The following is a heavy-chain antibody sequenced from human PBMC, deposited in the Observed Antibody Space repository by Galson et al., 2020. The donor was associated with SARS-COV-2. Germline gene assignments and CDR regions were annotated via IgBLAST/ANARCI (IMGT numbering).Heavy chain of an antibody. J-gene: IGHJ6*02. CDR2: INPSGGST. CDR3: ARDPTVTTHLGDYLYYYYGMDV. CDR1: GYTFTSYY. Sequence: VKVSCKASGYTFTSYYMHWVRQAPGQGLEWMGIINPSGGSTSYAQKFQGRVTMTRDTSTSTVYMELSSLRSEDTAVYYCARDPTVTTHLGDYLYYYYGMDVWGQGTTVTVSS. V-gene: IGHV1-46*01. D-gene: IGHD4-4*01.